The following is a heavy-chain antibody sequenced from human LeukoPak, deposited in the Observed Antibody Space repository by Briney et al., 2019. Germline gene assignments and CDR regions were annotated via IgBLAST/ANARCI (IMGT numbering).Heavy chain of an antibody. CDR3: AKTSYDFWSGYQTFDY. Sequence: GGSPRLSCAASGFTFSSYAMSWVRQAPGKGLEWVSAISGSGGSTYYADSVKGRFTISRDNSKNTLYLQMNSLRAEDTAVYYCAKTSYDFWSGYQTFDYWGQGTLVTVSS. V-gene: IGHV3-23*01. J-gene: IGHJ4*02. D-gene: IGHD3-3*01. CDR2: ISGSGGST. CDR1: GFTFSSYA.